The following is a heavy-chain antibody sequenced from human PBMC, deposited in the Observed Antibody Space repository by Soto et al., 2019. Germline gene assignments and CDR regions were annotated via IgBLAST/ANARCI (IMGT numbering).Heavy chain of an antibody. J-gene: IGHJ6*02. V-gene: IGHV3-30*03. CDR3: ARDPISSIAPYYYYGMDV. CDR1: GFTFSNYG. D-gene: IGHD6-6*01. CDR2: ISYDGIYK. Sequence: GGSLRLSCAASGFTFSNYGIHWVRQAPGKGLEWVAVISYDGIYKYYADSVKGRFTISRDNAKNSLYLQMNSLRAEDTAVYYCARDPISSIAPYYYYGMDVWGQGTTVTVSS.